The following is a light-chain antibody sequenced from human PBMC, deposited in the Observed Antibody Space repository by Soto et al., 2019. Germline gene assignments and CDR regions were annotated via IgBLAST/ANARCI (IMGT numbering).Light chain of an antibody. Sequence: QSALTQPASVSGSPGQSITISCTGTGSDVGGFEYVSWYQQHPGKAPKLIIYEVTNRPSGVSNRFSGSKSGNTASLTISGLQAEDEAAYYCSSYTTSPSPQWVFAGGTKLTVL. CDR3: SSYTTSPSPQWV. V-gene: IGLV2-14*01. CDR1: GSDVGGFEY. CDR2: EVT. J-gene: IGLJ3*02.